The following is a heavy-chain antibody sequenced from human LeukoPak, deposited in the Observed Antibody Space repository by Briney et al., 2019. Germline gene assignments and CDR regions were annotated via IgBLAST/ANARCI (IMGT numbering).Heavy chain of an antibody. Sequence: PSETLSLTCAVSGYSISSGYYWGWIRQPPGKGLEWIGSIYHSGSTYYNPSLKSRVTISVDTSKNQFSLKLSSVTAADTAVYYCARVRSGYCSSTSCYVAYNWFDPWGQGTLVTVSS. V-gene: IGHV4-38-2*01. CDR2: IYHSGST. CDR3: ARVRSGYCSSTSCYVAYNWFDP. J-gene: IGHJ5*02. CDR1: GYSISSGYY. D-gene: IGHD2-2*01.